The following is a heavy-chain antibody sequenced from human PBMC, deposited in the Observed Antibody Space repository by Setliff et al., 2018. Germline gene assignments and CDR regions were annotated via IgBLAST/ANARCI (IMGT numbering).Heavy chain of an antibody. D-gene: IGHD3-10*01. CDR3: ARAYYYASGNSHNYYMDV. J-gene: IGHJ6*03. V-gene: IGHV4-61*01. CDR2: FYHSGSM. CDR1: GGSMIGGHYY. Sequence: SETLSLTCTVSGGSMIGGHYYWSWVRQPPGKGLEWVGYFYHSGSMNYNPSLKGRVTMSVDTFNNQLSLQLTSVSAADTAIYYCARAYYYASGNSHNYYMDVWGKGTAVTVSS.